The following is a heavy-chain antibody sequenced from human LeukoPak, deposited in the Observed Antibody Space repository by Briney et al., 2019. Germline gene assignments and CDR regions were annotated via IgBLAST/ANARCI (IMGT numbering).Heavy chain of an antibody. Sequence: GGTLRLSCAASGFTFSTYAMNWVRPAPGNGLEWVSVISVSGSSTYYADSVKGRFTISGDSSKSTLYLQMNSLRAEDTAIYYCAKNHDSNGYHTDDAFDLWGQGTMVTVSS. D-gene: IGHD3-22*01. J-gene: IGHJ3*01. CDR3: AKNHDSNGYHTDDAFDL. CDR2: ISVSGSST. V-gene: IGHV3-23*01. CDR1: GFTFSTYA.